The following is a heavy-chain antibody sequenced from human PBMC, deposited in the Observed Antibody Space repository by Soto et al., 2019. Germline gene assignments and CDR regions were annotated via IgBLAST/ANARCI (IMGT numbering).Heavy chain of an antibody. Sequence: EASVEVSCKASGYTFTSYGISWVRQAPGQGLEWMGWISAYNGNTNYAQKLQGRVTMTTDTSTSTAYMELRSLRSDDTAVYYCARKGYCSGGSCIDYWGQGTLVTVSS. CDR2: ISAYNGNT. CDR1: GYTFTSYG. J-gene: IGHJ4*02. V-gene: IGHV1-18*01. D-gene: IGHD2-15*01. CDR3: ARKGYCSGGSCIDY.